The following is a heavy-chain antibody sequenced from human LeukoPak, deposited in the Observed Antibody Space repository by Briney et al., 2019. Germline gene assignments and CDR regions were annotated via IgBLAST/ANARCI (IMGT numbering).Heavy chain of an antibody. CDR2: IYYSGNP. Sequence: SETLSLTCTVSGGSISSYSWSWIRQPPGKGLEWIGYIYYSGNPNYNPSLKSRVTISVDTSKNQFSLKVTSVTAADTAVYYCAREDSGGWFDPWGQGTLVTVSS. V-gene: IGHV4-59*01. D-gene: IGHD2-15*01. CDR3: AREDSGGWFDP. J-gene: IGHJ5*02. CDR1: GGSISSYS.